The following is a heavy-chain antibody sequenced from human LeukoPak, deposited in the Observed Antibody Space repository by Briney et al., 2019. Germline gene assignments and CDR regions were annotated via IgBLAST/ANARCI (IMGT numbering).Heavy chain of an antibody. CDR3: ARGGRAAGSQRTTTPRFDY. V-gene: IGHV4-30-2*01. J-gene: IGHJ4*02. D-gene: IGHD6-13*01. CDR1: GGSISSGGYS. CDR2: IYHSGST. Sequence: PSQTLSLTCAVSGGSISSGGYSWSWIRQPPGKGLEWIGYIYHSGSTYYNPSLKSRVTISVDRSKNQFSLKLSSVTAADTAVYYCARGGRAAGSQRTTTPRFDYWGQGTLVTVSS.